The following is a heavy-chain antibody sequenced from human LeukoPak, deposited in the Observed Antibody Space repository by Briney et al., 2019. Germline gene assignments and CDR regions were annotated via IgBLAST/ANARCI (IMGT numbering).Heavy chain of an antibody. D-gene: IGHD3-22*01. V-gene: IGHV3-7*03. CDR2: INLDGSEI. J-gene: IGHJ4*02. CDR3: VRDRGYSTFDY. Sequence: WGSLRLSCEASGGVFGHSWRSWVRQAPGKGLEWVANINLDGSEINYLDSLTGRLTISRDNAKDSLYLQMNGLRAEDTAVYFCVRDRGYSTFDYWGQGTLVTVSS. CDR1: GGVFGHSW.